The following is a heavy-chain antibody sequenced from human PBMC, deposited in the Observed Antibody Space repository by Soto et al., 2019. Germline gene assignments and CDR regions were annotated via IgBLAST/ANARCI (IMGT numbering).Heavy chain of an antibody. CDR2: ISGSGGST. CDR1: GFTFSSYA. J-gene: IGHJ3*02. D-gene: IGHD7-27*01. CDR3: AKGLTAYNLGSGYAFDI. V-gene: IGHV3-23*01. Sequence: GGSLRLSCAASGFTFSSYAMSWVRQAPGKGLEWVSAISGSGGSTYYADSVQGRFTISRDNSKNTLYLQMNSLRAEDPAVYYCAKGLTAYNLGSGYAFDIWGQGTMVTVSS.